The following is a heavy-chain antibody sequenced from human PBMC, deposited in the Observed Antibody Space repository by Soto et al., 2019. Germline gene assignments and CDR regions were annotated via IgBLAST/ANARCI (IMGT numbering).Heavy chain of an antibody. CDR1: GYTFTGYY. D-gene: IGHD1-26*01. V-gene: IGHV1-2*02. J-gene: IGHJ6*03. Sequence: QVQLVQSGTEVKRPGDSVKVSCKASGYTFTGYYVHWVRQAPGQGLEWMGWINPNSGDTYLAQRFQGRVTMNRDTSIGTVYMEVRGLTSDDTAEYYCAKGGAIVAAGTRVYLYNSMDVW. CDR3: AKGGAIVAAGTRVYLYNSMDV. CDR2: INPNSGDT.